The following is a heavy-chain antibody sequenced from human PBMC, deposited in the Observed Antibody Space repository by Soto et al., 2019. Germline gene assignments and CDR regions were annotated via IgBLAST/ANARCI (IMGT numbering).Heavy chain of an antibody. D-gene: IGHD7-27*01. CDR3: AIENWGPGGHYFDY. J-gene: IGHJ4*02. CDR1: GVSISSTSYN. V-gene: IGHV4-39*07. Sequence: PSETLSLTCNVSGVSISSTSYNWGWIRQPPGKGXXWXGTXXXXXTXXXNPSLKSRINISADPSKNQVSLRSDDTAVYYCAIENWGPGGHYFDYWGQGTLVTVSS. CDR2: XXXXXTX.